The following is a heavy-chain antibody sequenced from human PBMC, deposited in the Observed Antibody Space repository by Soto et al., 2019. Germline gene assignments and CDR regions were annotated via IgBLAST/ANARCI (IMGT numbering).Heavy chain of an antibody. CDR2: IYPGDSDT. CDR1: GYSFTSYW. J-gene: IGHJ6*03. D-gene: IGHD2-2*01. CDR3: ARRSPGYCSSTSCLYYYYYMDV. V-gene: IGHV5-51*01. Sequence: GESLKISCKGSGYSFTSYWIGWVRQMPGKGLEWMGIIYPGDSDTRYSPSFQGQVTISADKSISTAYLQWSSLKASDTAMYYCARRSPGYCSSTSCLYYYYYMDVWGKGTTVTVS.